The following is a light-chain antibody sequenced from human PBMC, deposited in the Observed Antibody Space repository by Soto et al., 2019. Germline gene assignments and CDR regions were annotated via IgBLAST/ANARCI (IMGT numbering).Light chain of an antibody. CDR2: GAS. V-gene: IGKV3-11*01. Sequence: EIVLQKSPETLSLSPGAGSSLSRRASQSVHTFLAWYPQKPCQANRLLIYGASTRATGIPARFSGSGSGTEFTLTISSLQSEDFAVYYCKKRSNWPWTVGNGNKVVIK. CDR3: KKRSNWPWT. J-gene: IGKJ1*01. CDR1: QSVHTF.